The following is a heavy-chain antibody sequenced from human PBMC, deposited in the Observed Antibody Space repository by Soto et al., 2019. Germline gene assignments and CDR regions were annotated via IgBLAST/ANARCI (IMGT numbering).Heavy chain of an antibody. CDR3: ARDYYYYGMDV. Sequence: QVQLVESGGGVVQPGRSLRLSCAASGFTFSSYGMHWVRQAPGKGLEWVAVIWYDGSNKYYADSVKGRFTISRDNSKNTLDLQMNSLRAEDTAVYYCARDYYYYGMDVWGQGTTVTVSS. CDR1: GFTFSSYG. V-gene: IGHV3-33*01. J-gene: IGHJ6*02. CDR2: IWYDGSNK.